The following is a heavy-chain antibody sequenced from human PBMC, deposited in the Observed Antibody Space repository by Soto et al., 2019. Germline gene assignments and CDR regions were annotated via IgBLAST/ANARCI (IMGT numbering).Heavy chain of an antibody. CDR1: GGSISSGGYY. D-gene: IGHD1-7*01. CDR3: ASTELRLPYYYYYMDV. CDR2: IYYSGST. J-gene: IGHJ6*03. Sequence: QVQLQESGPGLVKPSQTLSLTCTVSGGSISSGGYYWSWIRQHPGKGLEWIGYIYYSGSTYYNPSLKSRVTISVDTSKNQFSLKLSSVTAADTSVYYCASTELRLPYYYYYMDVWGNGTTVTVSS. V-gene: IGHV4-31*03.